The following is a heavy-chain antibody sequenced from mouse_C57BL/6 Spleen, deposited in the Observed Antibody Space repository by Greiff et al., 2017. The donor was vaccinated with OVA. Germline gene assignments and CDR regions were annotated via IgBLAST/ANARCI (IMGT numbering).Heavy chain of an antibody. D-gene: IGHD4-1*01. Sequence: VKLQQPGAELVRPGSSVKLSCKASGYTFTSYWMDWVKQRPGQGLEWIGNIYPSDSETHYNQKFKDKATLTVDKSSSTAYMQLSSLTSEDSAVYYCARRGETGTSDYWGQGTTLTVSS. V-gene: IGHV1-61*01. CDR1: GYTFTSYW. J-gene: IGHJ2*01. CDR3: ARRGETGTSDY. CDR2: IYPSDSET.